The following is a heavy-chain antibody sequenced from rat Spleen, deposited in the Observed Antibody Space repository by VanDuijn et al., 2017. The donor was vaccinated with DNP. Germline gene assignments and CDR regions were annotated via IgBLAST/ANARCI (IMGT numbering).Heavy chain of an antibody. Sequence: EVQLVESGGGLVQPGRSLKLSCAASGFTFSDYYMAWVRQAPKKGLEWVASISYEGSSTYYGDSVKGRFTISRDNAKSTLYLQMNSLRSEDTATYYCARHILGYPGAMDAWGQGTSVTVSS. J-gene: IGHJ4*01. D-gene: IGHD1-4*01. CDR2: ISYEGSST. V-gene: IGHV5-22*01. CDR3: ARHILGYPGAMDA. CDR1: GFTFSDYY.